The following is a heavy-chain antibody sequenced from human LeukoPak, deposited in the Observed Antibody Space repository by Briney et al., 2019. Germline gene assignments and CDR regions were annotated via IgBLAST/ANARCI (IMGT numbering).Heavy chain of an antibody. V-gene: IGHV3-74*01. D-gene: IGHD6-19*01. J-gene: IGHJ4*02. CDR2: INSDGSST. CDR1: GFTFSSYW. Sequence: PGGSLRLSCAASGFTFSSYWMHWVRQAPGKGLVWVSRINSDGSSTSYADSVKGRFTISRDNAKNTLYLQMNSLRAEDTAVYYCASYRMGSSGWPLSAGWGQGTLVTVSS. CDR3: ASYRMGSSGWPLSAG.